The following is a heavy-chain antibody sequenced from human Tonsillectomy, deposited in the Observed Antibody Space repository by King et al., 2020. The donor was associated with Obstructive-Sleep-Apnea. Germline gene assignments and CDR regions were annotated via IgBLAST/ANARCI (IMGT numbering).Heavy chain of an antibody. V-gene: IGHV3-9*01. CDR3: AKDSRGYYGSGSYLY. D-gene: IGHD3-10*01. CDR2: FSWYGGSI. CDR1: GFTFDDYA. J-gene: IGHJ4*02. Sequence: VQLVEFGGGLVQPGRSLRLSCAASGFTFDDYAMHWVRQAPGKGREWVSGFSWYGGSIGYAYSVQGRFTISIDNAKNSLYLQMNSMRAEDTAVYYCAKDSRGYYGSGSYLYWGQGTLVTVSS.